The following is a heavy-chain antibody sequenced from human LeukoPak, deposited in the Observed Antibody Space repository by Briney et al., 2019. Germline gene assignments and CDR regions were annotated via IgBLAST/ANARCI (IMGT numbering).Heavy chain of an antibody. CDR3: ARASYYYDTSGLGAFDI. Sequence: GRSLRLSCAASGFTFDDHAMYWVRQAPGKGLEWVSGINWDGSRIGYADAVKGRFTISRDSAKNSLYPQMNSLRTEDTALYYCARASYYYDTSGLGAFDIWGQGTLVTVSS. V-gene: IGHV3-9*01. CDR1: GFTFDDHA. D-gene: IGHD3-22*01. CDR2: INWDGSRI. J-gene: IGHJ3*02.